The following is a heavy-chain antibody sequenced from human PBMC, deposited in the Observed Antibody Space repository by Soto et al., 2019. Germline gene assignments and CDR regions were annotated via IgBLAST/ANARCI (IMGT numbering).Heavy chain of an antibody. D-gene: IGHD4-17*01. V-gene: IGHV1-58*01. CDR3: AAFHRYGDYDFDY. CDR2: IVVGSGNT. CDR1: GFTFTSSA. Sequence: SVKVSCKASGFTFTSSAVQWVRQARGQRLEWIGWIVVGSGNTNYAQKFQERVTITRDMSTSTAYMELSSLRSEDTAVYYCAAFHRYGDYDFDYWGQGTLVIVSS. J-gene: IGHJ4*02.